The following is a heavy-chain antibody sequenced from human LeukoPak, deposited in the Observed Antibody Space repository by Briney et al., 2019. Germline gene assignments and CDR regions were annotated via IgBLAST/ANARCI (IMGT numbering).Heavy chain of an antibody. CDR1: GFIFSSYG. J-gene: IGHJ4*02. D-gene: IGHD6-19*01. V-gene: IGHV3-30*03. Sequence: PGGSLRLSCAASGFIFSSYGMHWVRQAPGKGLEWVAVISYDGSNKYYADSVKGRFTISRDNSKNSLYLQMNSLRAEDTAVYYCARDQDAYSSGWYGVFDYWGQGTLVTVSS. CDR2: ISYDGSNK. CDR3: ARDQDAYSSGWYGVFDY.